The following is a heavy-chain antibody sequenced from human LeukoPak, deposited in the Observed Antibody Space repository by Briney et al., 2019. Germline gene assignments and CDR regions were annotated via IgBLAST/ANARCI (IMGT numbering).Heavy chain of an antibody. CDR3: AELGITMIGGV. V-gene: IGHV3-48*03. CDR1: GFIFSSYE. D-gene: IGHD3-10*02. Sequence: PGGSLRLSCAASGFIFSSYEMSWVRQAPGKGLEWVSYISSSGRTMYYADSVKGRFTVSRDTAKNSLYLQMNSLRAEDTAVYYCAELGITMIGGVWGKGTTVTISS. J-gene: IGHJ6*04. CDR2: ISSSGRTM.